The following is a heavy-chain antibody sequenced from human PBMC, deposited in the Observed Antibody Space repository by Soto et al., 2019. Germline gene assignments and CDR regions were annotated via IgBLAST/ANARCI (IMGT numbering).Heavy chain of an antibody. Sequence: QVQLVQSGAEVKKPGASVKVSCKASGYTFTSYYMHWVRQAPGQGLEWMGIINPSGGSTSYAQKFQGRXXIXRXXSTSTVYMGLSSLRSEDTAVYYCARTLNWNVLFDYWGQGTLVTVSS. CDR1: GYTFTSYY. CDR3: ARTLNWNVLFDY. V-gene: IGHV1-46*01. D-gene: IGHD1-1*01. CDR2: INPSGGST. J-gene: IGHJ4*02.